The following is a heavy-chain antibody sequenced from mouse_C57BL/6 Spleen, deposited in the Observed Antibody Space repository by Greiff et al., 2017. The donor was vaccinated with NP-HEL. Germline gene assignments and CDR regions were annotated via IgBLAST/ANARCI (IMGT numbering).Heavy chain of an antibody. CDR2: ISSGSSTI. CDR3: ASKGNYGYFDV. CDR1: GFTFSDYG. V-gene: IGHV5-17*01. Sequence: EVKLVESGGGLVKPGGSLKLSCAASGFTFSDYGMHWVRQAPEKGLEWVAYISSGSSTIYYADTVKGRFTISRDNAKNTLFLQLTSLRSEDTAMYYCASKGNYGYFDVWGTGTTVTVSS. D-gene: IGHD2-1*01. J-gene: IGHJ1*03.